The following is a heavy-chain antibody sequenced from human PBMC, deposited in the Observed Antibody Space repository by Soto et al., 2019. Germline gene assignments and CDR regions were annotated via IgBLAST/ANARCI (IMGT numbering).Heavy chain of an antibody. V-gene: IGHV4-34*01. D-gene: IGHD5-18*01. J-gene: IGHJ5*02. CDR2: INHRGST. Sequence: SETLSLTCAVYGGSFSGYYWSWIRQPPGKGLEWIGEINHRGSTNYNPSLKSRVTISVDTSKNQLSIKLSSVTTADTSVYYCARGGYSYGYANWFDPWGQGTLVTVSS. CDR3: ARGGYSYGYANWFDP. CDR1: GGSFSGYY.